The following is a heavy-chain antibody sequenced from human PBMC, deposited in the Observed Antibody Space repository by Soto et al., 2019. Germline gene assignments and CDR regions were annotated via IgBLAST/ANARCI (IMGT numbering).Heavy chain of an antibody. D-gene: IGHD6-13*01. Sequence: PSETLSLTCTVSGGSISSGDYYWSWIRQPPGKGLEWIGYIYYSGSTNYNPSLKSRVTISVDTSKNQFSLKLSSVTAADTAVYYCARAVGSSSSWYYYGMDVWGQGTTVTVS. V-gene: IGHV4-61*08. CDR1: GGSISSGDYY. CDR3: ARAVGSSSSWYYYGMDV. CDR2: IYYSGST. J-gene: IGHJ6*02.